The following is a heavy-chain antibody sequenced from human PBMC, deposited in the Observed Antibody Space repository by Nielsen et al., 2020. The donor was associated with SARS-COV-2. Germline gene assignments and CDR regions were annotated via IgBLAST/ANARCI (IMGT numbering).Heavy chain of an antibody. V-gene: IGHV3-23*03. CDR3: AKDQYYDYVWGSYPDAFDI. D-gene: IGHD3-16*02. CDR1: GFTFSSYA. J-gene: IGHJ3*02. Sequence: GESLKISCAASGFTFSSYAMSWVRQAPGKGLEWVSVIYSGGSSTYYADSVKGRFTISRDNSKNTLYLQMNSLRAEDTAVYYCAKDQYYDYVWGSYPDAFDIWGQGTMVTVSS. CDR2: IYSGGSST.